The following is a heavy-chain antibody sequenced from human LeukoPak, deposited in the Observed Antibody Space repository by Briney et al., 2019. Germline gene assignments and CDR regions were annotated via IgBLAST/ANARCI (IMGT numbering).Heavy chain of an antibody. CDR2: INPSGGST. D-gene: IGHD6-6*01. Sequence: GASVKVSCKASGYTFTSYYMHWVRQAPGQGLEWMGIINPSGGSTSCAQKFQGRVTMTRDTSTSTVYMELSSLRSEDTAVYYCARDRVAARLRILYGMDVWGQGTTVTVSS. CDR3: ARDRVAARLRILYGMDV. CDR1: GYTFTSYY. J-gene: IGHJ6*02. V-gene: IGHV1-46*01.